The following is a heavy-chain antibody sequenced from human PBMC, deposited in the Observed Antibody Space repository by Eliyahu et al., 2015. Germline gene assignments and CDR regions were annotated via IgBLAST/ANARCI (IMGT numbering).Heavy chain of an antibody. V-gene: IGHV3-30*18. J-gene: IGHJ6*02. CDR2: ISYDGNNK. D-gene: IGHD3-10*01. CDR3: AKDRYYGSGSPYYNYYGMDV. Sequence: APGKGLEWVTVISYDGNNKDYADSVKGRFTISRDNSKNTLYLQMNSLRAEDTAVYYCAKDRYYGSGSPYYNYYGMDVWGQGTTVTVSS.